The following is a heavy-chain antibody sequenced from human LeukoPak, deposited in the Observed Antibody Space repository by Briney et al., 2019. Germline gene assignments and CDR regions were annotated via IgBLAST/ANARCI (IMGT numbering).Heavy chain of an antibody. V-gene: IGHV5-51*01. J-gene: IGHJ5*02. CDR1: GYSFTLYW. CDR3: ARRQSADKWFDP. Sequence: GESLKISCKGSGYSFTLYWIAWVRQMPGNGLEWMGTIYPGDSDIRYSPSFQGQVTISADKSINTAYLQWSSLKASDTAIYYCARRQSADKWFDPWGQGTLVTVSS. CDR2: IYPGDSDI.